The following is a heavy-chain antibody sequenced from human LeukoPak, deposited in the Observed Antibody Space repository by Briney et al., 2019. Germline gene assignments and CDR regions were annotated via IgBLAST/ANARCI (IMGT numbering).Heavy chain of an antibody. V-gene: IGHV3-74*03. CDR3: ARVTVAGTEFDY. J-gene: IGHJ4*02. CDR1: GFTFSNYW. D-gene: IGHD6-19*01. CDR2: IDNAGSIT. Sequence: GGSLRLSCAASGFTFSNYWIHWVRQAPGKGLVWVSRIDNAGSITTYADSVKGRFTISRDNSKNTLYLKMNSLRAEDTAVYYCARVTVAGTEFDYWGQGTLVTVSS.